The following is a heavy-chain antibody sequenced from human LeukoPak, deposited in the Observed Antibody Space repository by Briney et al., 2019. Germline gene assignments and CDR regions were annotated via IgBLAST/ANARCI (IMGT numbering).Heavy chain of an antibody. J-gene: IGHJ3*01. Sequence: SETLSLTCTVSGGSVSSGSYYWSWIRQPPGKGLEWIEYIYYSGSTNYNPSLKSRVTISVDTSKNQFSLKLSSVTAADTAVYYCAREFPGYAFGVWGQGTMVTVSS. CDR2: IYYSGST. V-gene: IGHV4-61*01. CDR3: AREFPGYAFGV. CDR1: GGSVSSGSYY.